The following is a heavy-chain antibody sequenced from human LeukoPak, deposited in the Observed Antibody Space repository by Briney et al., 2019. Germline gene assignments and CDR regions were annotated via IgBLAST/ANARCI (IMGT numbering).Heavy chain of an antibody. CDR3: ARVGLIVGALYDY. Sequence: GGSLRLSCAASGFTFSSYWMHWVRQAPGKGLVWVSRISSDGSSTSYADSVKGRFTISRDNAKNTLYLQMNSLRAEDTAVYYCARVGLIVGALYDYWGQGTLVTVSS. D-gene: IGHD1-26*01. CDR1: GFTFSSYW. CDR2: ISSDGSST. V-gene: IGHV3-74*01. J-gene: IGHJ4*02.